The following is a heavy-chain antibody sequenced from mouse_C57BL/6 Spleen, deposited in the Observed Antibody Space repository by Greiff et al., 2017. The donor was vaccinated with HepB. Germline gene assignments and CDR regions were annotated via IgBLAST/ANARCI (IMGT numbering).Heavy chain of an antibody. CDR2: IYPGSGST. J-gene: IGHJ2*01. CDR3: ARAVHGGSLYYFDD. D-gene: IGHD1-1*01. Sequence: VQLQESGAELVKPGASVKMSCKASGYTFTSNWITWVKQRPGQGLEWIGDIYPGSGSTKYNEKFKSKATLTVDTSSSTAYMQLSSLTSEDSAVYYCARAVHGGSLYYFDDWGQGTTLTVSS. CDR1: GYTFTSNW. V-gene: IGHV1-55*01.